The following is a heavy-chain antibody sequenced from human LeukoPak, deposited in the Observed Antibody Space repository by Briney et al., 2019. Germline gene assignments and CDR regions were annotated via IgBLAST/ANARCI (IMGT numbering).Heavy chain of an antibody. J-gene: IGHJ4*02. CDR3: ARGGFGDPFDY. CDR2: INHSGGT. CDR1: GGSFSGYS. Sequence: SETLSLTCAVYGGSFSGYSWNWIRQPPVKGLEWIGEINHSGGTNYNPSLRSRVTISVDTSKKQFSLKLSSVTAADTAVYYCARGGFGDPFDYWGQGTLVTVSS. V-gene: IGHV4-34*01. D-gene: IGHD3-10*01.